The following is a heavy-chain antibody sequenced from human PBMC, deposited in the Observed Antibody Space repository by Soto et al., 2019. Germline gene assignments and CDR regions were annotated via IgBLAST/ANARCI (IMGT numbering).Heavy chain of an antibody. J-gene: IGHJ3*02. Sequence: AALSLTCNVSGGCISTFYWNWIRQSAEKGLEWIGRVYITGSTNYHPSLNSRVTMSVDTSKNQFSLKMTSVTAADTAVYYCERGGRDGFDIWGQGTRVTVSS. CDR2: VYITGST. CDR1: GGCISTFY. V-gene: IGHV4-4*07. CDR3: ERGGRDGFDI.